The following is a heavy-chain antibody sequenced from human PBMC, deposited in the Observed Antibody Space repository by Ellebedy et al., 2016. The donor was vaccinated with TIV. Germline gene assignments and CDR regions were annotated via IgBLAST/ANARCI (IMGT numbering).Heavy chain of an antibody. D-gene: IGHD1-26*01. CDR3: AREVGGGQGDMDV. CDR2: IWSDGSLE. J-gene: IGHJ6*02. Sequence: GKSLKISCAASEFRVTSYHMHWVRQAPGKGLEWVALIWSDGSLEYYADSVKGRFTLSRDSSENTVYLHMNSLRADDTAVYYCAREVGGGQGDMDVWGQGTTVTVSS. V-gene: IGHV3-33*08. CDR1: EFRVTSYH.